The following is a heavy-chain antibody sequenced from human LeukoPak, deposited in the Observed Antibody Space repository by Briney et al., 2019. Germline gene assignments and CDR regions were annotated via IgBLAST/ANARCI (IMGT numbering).Heavy chain of an antibody. V-gene: IGHV4-61*02. J-gene: IGHJ5*02. Sequence: SETLSLTCTVSGGSISSGSYYWSWIRQPAGKGLEWIGRIHSIGSTNYNPSLKSRVTISVDTSKNQFSLKLSSVTAADTAVYYCARHGVYYGSGSYFGVRANLNWFDPWGQGTLVTVSS. CDR3: ARHGVYYGSGSYFGVRANLNWFDP. CDR1: GGSISSGSYY. CDR2: IHSIGST. D-gene: IGHD3-10*01.